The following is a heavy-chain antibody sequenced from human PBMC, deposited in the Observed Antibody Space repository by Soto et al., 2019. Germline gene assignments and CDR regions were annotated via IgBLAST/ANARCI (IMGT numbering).Heavy chain of an antibody. D-gene: IGHD2-2*01. CDR1: GYTFTSYG. CDR3: ARSGDIVVVPAYYYSYGMDV. J-gene: IGHJ6*02. Sequence: QVQLVQSGAEVKKPGASVKVSCKASGYTFTSYGISWVRQAPGQGLEWMGWISAYNGNTNYAQKLQGRVTMTTDTSTSTAYMELRSLRSDDTAVYYCARSGDIVVVPAYYYSYGMDVWGQGTTVTVSS. CDR2: ISAYNGNT. V-gene: IGHV1-18*01.